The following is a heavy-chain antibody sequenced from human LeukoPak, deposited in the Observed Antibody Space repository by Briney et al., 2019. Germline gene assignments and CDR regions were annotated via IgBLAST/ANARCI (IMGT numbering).Heavy chain of an antibody. CDR3: ARDQYGGHWYYALDI. D-gene: IGHD1-7*01. J-gene: IGHJ3*02. V-gene: IGHV3-48*02. CDR1: GFTFCSYS. Sequence: GGSLRLSCAASGFTFCSYSMNWVRQAPGEGLEWVSYISSSISVIYYAGSVKGRFTISRDNAKNSLYLQMNSLRDEDTAVYYCARDQYGGHWYYALDIWGQGTMVTVSS. CDR2: ISSSISVI.